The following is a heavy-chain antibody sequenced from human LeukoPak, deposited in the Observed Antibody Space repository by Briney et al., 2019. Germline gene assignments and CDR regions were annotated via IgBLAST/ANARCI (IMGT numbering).Heavy chain of an antibody. V-gene: IGHV3-21*01. CDR1: GLHFSGTA. CDR2: ISSSSSYI. CDR3: ASYLWFGELSAFT. J-gene: IGHJ5*02. Sequence: PGGSLRLSCAASGLHFSGTAMSWVRQAPGKGLEWVSSISSSSSYIYYADSVKGRFTISRDNAKNSLYLQMNSLRAEDTAVYYCASYLWFGELSAFTWGQGTLVTVSS. D-gene: IGHD3-10*01.